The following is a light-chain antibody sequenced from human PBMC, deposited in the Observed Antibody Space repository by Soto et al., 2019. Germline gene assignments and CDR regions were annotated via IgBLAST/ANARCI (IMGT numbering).Light chain of an antibody. J-gene: IGKJ2*01. V-gene: IGKV2-30*01. CDR3: MQGTHWPPYT. CDR2: KVS. CDR1: QSLTYSDGNTY. Sequence: DVAMTQSPLSLPVTLGQPASISCRSSQSLTYSDGNTYLNWFHLRPGQSPRRLIYKVSNRDSGAPXRXTGSGSGTDFTLKISRVEAEDVGVYSCMQGTHWPPYTFGQGTKLEIK.